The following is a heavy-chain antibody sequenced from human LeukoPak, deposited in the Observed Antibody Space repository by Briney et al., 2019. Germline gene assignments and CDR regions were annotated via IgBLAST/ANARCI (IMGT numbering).Heavy chain of an antibody. V-gene: IGHV3-30*02. D-gene: IGHD4-17*01. J-gene: IGHJ4*02. CDR1: GFTFSSYG. CDR3: AKYDTTVTPHFDY. Sequence: AGGSLRLSCAVYGFTFSSYGMHWVRQAPGKGLEWVAFIRNDGSNKYYADSVKGRFTISRDNSKNTLYLQMNSLRAEDMAVYYCAKYDTTVTPHFDYWGQGTLVTVSS. CDR2: IRNDGSNK.